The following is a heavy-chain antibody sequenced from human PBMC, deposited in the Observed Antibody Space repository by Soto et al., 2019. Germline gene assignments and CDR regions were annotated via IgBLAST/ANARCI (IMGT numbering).Heavy chain of an antibody. CDR1: GYTFTSYA. CDR2: INAGNGNT. CDR3: ASGLITGSQYSGGWYYFDS. D-gene: IGHD1-26*01. J-gene: IGHJ4*02. Sequence: GASVKVSCKASGYTFTSYAMHWVRQAPGQRLEWMGWINAGNGNTKYSQKFQGRVTITRDTSASTAYMELSSLRSEDTAVYYCASGLITGSQYSGGWYYFDSWGQGSQVTVSA. V-gene: IGHV1-3*01.